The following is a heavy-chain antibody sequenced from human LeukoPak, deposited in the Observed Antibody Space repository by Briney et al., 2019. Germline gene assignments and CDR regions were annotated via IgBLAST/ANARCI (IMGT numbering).Heavy chain of an antibody. D-gene: IGHD3-16*02. Sequence: SEALSLTCAVYGGSFSGYYWSWIRRPPVKGLEWIGEINHSGSTNYNPSLKSRVTISVDMSKNQFSLKLSSVTAADTAVYYCARGKTYYDYVWGSYRTQYYFDYWGQGTLVTVSS. J-gene: IGHJ4*02. V-gene: IGHV4-34*01. CDR3: ARGKTYYDYVWGSYRTQYYFDY. CDR1: GGSFSGYY. CDR2: INHSGST.